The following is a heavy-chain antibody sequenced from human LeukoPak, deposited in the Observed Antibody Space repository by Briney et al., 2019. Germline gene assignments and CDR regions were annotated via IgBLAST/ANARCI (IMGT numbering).Heavy chain of an antibody. CDR2: ISYDGSNK. Sequence: GKSLRLSCAASGFTFSGYPIHWVRQAPGKGLEWVAVISYDGSNKYYADSVKGRFTISRDNSKNTLYLQMNSLRAEDTAVYYCARGLYYDSSGFPGNYWGQGTLVTVSS. J-gene: IGHJ4*02. V-gene: IGHV3-30-3*01. D-gene: IGHD3-22*01. CDR1: GFTFSGYP. CDR3: ARGLYYDSSGFPGNY.